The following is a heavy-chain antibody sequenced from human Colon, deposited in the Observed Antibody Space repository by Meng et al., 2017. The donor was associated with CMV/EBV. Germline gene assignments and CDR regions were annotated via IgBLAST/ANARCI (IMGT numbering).Heavy chain of an antibody. D-gene: IGHD2-2*01. CDR2: MSTYSGDT. CDR3: ARDGSGYCTGTSCYEAFDY. CDR1: TSYG. Sequence: TSYGISWVREAPGQGPEWMGWMSTYSGDTDYSQKFQGRVFMTRDTSTNTAFLELGSLRSDDTAVYYCARDGSGYCTGTSCYEAFDYWGQGTLVTVSS. J-gene: IGHJ4*02. V-gene: IGHV1-18*01.